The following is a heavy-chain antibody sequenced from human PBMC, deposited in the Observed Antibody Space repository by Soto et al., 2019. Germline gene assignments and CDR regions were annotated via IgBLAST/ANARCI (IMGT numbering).Heavy chain of an antibody. D-gene: IGHD1-26*01. Sequence: ESGGGVVQPGGSLRLSFAVPGIIFTGYGMHWVRQAPGKGLEWVAIIRFDGSNIHYADSVKGRFTISRDNSKNTLYLQMNSLRAEDTAVYYCARDGVGGKVLFGCFDYWGQGALVTVSS. CDR2: IRFDGSNI. CDR1: GIIFTGYG. V-gene: IGHV3-30*02. J-gene: IGHJ4*02. CDR3: ARDGVGGKVLFGCFDY.